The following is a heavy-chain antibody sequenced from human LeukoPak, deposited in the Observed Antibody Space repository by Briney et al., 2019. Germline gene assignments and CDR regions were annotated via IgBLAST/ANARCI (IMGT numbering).Heavy chain of an antibody. CDR1: GFTFDDYA. CDR2: ISWNSGSI. Sequence: PGGSLRLSCAASGFTFDDYAMHWVRQAPGKGLEWVSGISWNSGSIGYADSVKGRFTISRDNAKNSLYLQMNSLRAEDTASYYCAKGPMIRGPFDYWGQGTLVTVSS. V-gene: IGHV3-9*01. CDR3: AKGPMIRGPFDY. D-gene: IGHD3-22*01. J-gene: IGHJ4*02.